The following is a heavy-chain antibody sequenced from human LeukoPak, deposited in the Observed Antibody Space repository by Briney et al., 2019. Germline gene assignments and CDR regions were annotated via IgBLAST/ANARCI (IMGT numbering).Heavy chain of an antibody. CDR3: ARDQGVVGAYFDY. V-gene: IGHV4-59*01. J-gene: IGHJ4*02. D-gene: IGHD1-26*01. CDR2: VYNSGST. Sequence: PSETLSLTCTVSGGSISIYYWSWIRQPPAKGLEWIGYVYNSGSTNYNPSLKSRVTISVDTSKNQFSLNLNSVTAADTAVYYCARDQGVVGAYFDYWGQGTLVTVSS. CDR1: GGSISIYY.